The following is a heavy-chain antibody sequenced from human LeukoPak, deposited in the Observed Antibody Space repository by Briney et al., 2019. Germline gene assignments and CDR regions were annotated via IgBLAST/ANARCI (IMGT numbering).Heavy chain of an antibody. Sequence: GGSLRLSCAASGFTFSSYAMRWVRQAPGKGLEWVSAISGSGGSTYYADSVKGRFTISRDNSKNTLYLQMNSLRAEDTAVYYCAKQGYYDILTGYQAYYFDYWGQGTLVTVSS. V-gene: IGHV3-23*01. J-gene: IGHJ4*02. CDR3: AKQGYYDILTGYQAYYFDY. CDR2: ISGSGGST. CDR1: GFTFSSYA. D-gene: IGHD3-9*01.